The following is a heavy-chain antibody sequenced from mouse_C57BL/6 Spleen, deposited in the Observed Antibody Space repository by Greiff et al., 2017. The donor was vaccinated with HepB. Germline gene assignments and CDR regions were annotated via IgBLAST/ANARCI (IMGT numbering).Heavy chain of an antibody. D-gene: IGHD1-1*01. Sequence: EVQLVESGGGLVKPGGSLKLSCAASGFTFSDYGMHWVRQAPEKGLEWVAYISSGSSTIYYADTVKGRFTISRDNAKNTLFLQMTSLRSEDTAMYYCARDRFHYYGSSGGWFAYWGQGTLVTVSA. CDR1: GFTFSDYG. J-gene: IGHJ3*01. V-gene: IGHV5-17*01. CDR2: ISSGSSTI. CDR3: ARDRFHYYGSSGGWFAY.